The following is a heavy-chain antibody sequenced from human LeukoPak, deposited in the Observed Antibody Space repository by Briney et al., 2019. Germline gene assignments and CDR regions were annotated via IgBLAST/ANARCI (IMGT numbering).Heavy chain of an antibody. CDR1: GNTFSSHG. V-gene: IGHV3-23*01. J-gene: IGHJ4*02. CDR3: AKVSVCYGCYLDY. Sequence: GGSLRPSCAASGNTFSSHGLTWVRQAPGGGLGWVSTINGAGDNTYYAETVKGRFTISRDNSKNTLYLQMHSLRAEDTAIYYCAKVSVCYGCYLDYWGQGTLVTVS. D-gene: IGHD3-16*01. CDR2: INGAGDNT.